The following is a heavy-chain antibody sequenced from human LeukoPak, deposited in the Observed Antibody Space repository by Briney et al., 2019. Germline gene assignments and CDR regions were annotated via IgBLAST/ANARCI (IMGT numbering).Heavy chain of an antibody. V-gene: IGHV3-23*01. CDR1: GFTFSTSA. J-gene: IGHJ4*02. D-gene: IGHD3-16*02. CDR2: ISESGGST. Sequence: PGGSLRLSCVVSGFTFSTSAMSWVRQAPGKGLEWVLGISESGGSTYYADSVKGRFTISRDNSKNTLHLQMNSLRAEDTAIYYCAKVRLGELSSIDYWGQGTLVTVSS. CDR3: AKVRLGELSSIDY.